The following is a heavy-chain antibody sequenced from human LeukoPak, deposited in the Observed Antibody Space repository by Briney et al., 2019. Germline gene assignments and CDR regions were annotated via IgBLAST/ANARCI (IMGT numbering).Heavy chain of an antibody. V-gene: IGHV3-30*18. CDR3: VKPLAGGFDY. D-gene: IGHD6-13*01. J-gene: IGHJ4*02. Sequence: GRSLRLSCAASGFTFSSYGMHWVRQAPGKGLEWVAVISYDGSNKYYADSVKGRFTISRDNSKNTLYLQMNSLRAEDTAVYYCVKPLAGGFDYWGQGTLVTVSS. CDR2: ISYDGSNK. CDR1: GFTFSSYG.